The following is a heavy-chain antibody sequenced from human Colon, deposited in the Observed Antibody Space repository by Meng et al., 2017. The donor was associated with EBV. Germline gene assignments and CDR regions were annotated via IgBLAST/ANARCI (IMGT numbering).Heavy chain of an antibody. J-gene: IGHJ5*02. D-gene: IGHD5-12*01. V-gene: IGHV1-18*01. CDR2: ISAYNGNT. CDR1: GYTFTSYA. Sequence: QRVQSGSNLTKHGASGKGSCKAYGYTFTSYAMNWVRQAPGQGLEWLGWISAYNGNTNYAQKLQGRVTMTTDTSTSTAYMELRSLRSDETAVYYCARNRPRGVATGANWFDPWGQGTLVTVSS. CDR3: ARNRPRGVATGANWFDP.